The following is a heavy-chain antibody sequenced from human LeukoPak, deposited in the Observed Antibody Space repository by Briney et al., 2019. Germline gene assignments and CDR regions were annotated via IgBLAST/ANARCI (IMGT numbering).Heavy chain of an antibody. CDR1: GGSISSSSYY. Sequence: PSETLSLTCTVSGGSISSSSYYWGWIRQPPGKGLEWIGSIYYSGSTYYNPSLKSRVTISVDTSKNQFSLKLSSVTAADTAVCYCARDSHTMVRGVIGYFDYWGQGALVTVSS. CDR3: ARDSHTMVRGVIGYFDY. V-gene: IGHV4-39*07. D-gene: IGHD3-10*01. J-gene: IGHJ4*02. CDR2: IYYSGST.